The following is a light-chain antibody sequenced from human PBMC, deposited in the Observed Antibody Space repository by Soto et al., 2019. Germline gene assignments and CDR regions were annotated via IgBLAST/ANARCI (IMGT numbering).Light chain of an antibody. Sequence: QSALTQPRSVSGSPGQSVTISCTGTSSDVGGYNYVSWYQQHPGEAPKLMIYDVSQRPSGVPDRFSGSKSGNTASLTISGLQSEDEADYYCCPYAGSYTYVFGTGTKVTVL. J-gene: IGLJ1*01. CDR1: SSDVGGYNY. CDR3: CPYAGSYTYV. CDR2: DVS. V-gene: IGLV2-11*01.